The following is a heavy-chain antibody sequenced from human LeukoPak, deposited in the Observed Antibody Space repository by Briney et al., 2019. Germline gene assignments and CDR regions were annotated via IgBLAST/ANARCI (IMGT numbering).Heavy chain of an antibody. CDR2: ISAYNGNT. D-gene: IGHD6-19*01. V-gene: IGHV1-18*01. Sequence: ASVKVSCKASGYTFTSYGISWVRQAPGQGLEWMGWISAYNGNTNYAQKLQGRVTMTTDTSTSTAYMELRSLRSDDTAVYYCARDEPIAVAGRIWDYWGQGTLVTVSS. CDR1: GYTFTSYG. J-gene: IGHJ4*02. CDR3: ARDEPIAVAGRIWDY.